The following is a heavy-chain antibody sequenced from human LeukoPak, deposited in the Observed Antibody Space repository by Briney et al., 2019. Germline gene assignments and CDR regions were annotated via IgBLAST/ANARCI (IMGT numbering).Heavy chain of an antibody. D-gene: IGHD2-15*01. CDR1: GGSFSGYY. CDR3: ASEGYCSGGSCYSAY. Sequence: SETLSLTCAVYGGSFSGYYWSWIRQPPGKGLEWIGEINHSGSTNYNPSLKGRVTISVDTSKIQFSLKLSSVTAAGTAVYYCASEGYCSGGSCYSAYWGQGTLVTVSS. V-gene: IGHV4-34*01. CDR2: INHSGST. J-gene: IGHJ4*02.